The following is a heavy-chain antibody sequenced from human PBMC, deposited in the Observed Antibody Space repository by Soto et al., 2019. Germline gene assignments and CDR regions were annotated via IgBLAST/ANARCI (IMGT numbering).Heavy chain of an antibody. D-gene: IGHD6-19*01. J-gene: IGHJ4*02. CDR2: INTDGSDT. Sequence: GGSLRLSCAASGIPFRTYWMHWVRQPPGKGLVWVSAINTDGSDTSYADSVKGRFTISRDNAKNTLYLQMNSLRPEDTAVYFCTRGAPSGWSHWGQGXLVTVSS. V-gene: IGHV3-74*01. CDR1: GIPFRTYW. CDR3: TRGAPSGWSH.